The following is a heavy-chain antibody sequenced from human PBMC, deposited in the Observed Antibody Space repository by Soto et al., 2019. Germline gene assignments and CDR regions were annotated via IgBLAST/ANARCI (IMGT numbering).Heavy chain of an antibody. CDR2: VYQSGTT. Sequence: SETLSVTCSVSGAYISTSSGFWGWISQAPGKGLEWIGNVYQSGTTRLNPSLKSRVSIFVDRSKNQFSLELNSATAADRAVYYCARQPESTSYFDYWGQGILVTVSS. D-gene: IGHD2-2*01. J-gene: IGHJ4*02. V-gene: IGHV4-39*01. CDR3: ARQPESTSYFDY. CDR1: GAYISTSSGF.